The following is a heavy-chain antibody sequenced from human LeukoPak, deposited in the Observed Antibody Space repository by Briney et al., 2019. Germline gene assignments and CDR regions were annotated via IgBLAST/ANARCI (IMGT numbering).Heavy chain of an antibody. D-gene: IGHD5-24*01. CDR3: ARDGPDGYNNAYYFDY. J-gene: IGHJ4*02. CDR2: ISYDGSNK. V-gene: IGHV3-30-3*01. CDR1: GFTFSSYA. Sequence: PGGSLRLSCAASGFTFSSYAMHWVRQAPGKGLEWVAVISYDGSNKYYADSVKGRFTISRDNSKNTLYLQMNSLRGEDTAVYYCARDGPDGYNNAYYFDYWGQGTLVTVSS.